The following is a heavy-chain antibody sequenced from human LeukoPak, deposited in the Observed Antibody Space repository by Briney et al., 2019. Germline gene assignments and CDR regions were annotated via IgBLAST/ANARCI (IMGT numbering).Heavy chain of an antibody. CDR2: INQSGSA. Sequence: SETLSLTCAVYGESFSNYYWSWIRQAPGKGLEWIGEINQSGSADYNPSLKSRVTISVDTSKNQFSLKLTSVTAADTAVYYCARHYYTYSSSSVVYYYYMDVWARGPRSPSP. V-gene: IGHV4-34*01. J-gene: IGHJ6*03. D-gene: IGHD6-6*01. CDR3: ARHYYTYSSSSVVYYYYMDV. CDR1: GESFSNYY.